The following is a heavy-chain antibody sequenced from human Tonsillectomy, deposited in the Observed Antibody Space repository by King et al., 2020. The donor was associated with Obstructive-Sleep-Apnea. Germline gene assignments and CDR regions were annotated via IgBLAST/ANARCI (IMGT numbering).Heavy chain of an antibody. D-gene: IGHD3-3*01. J-gene: IGHJ5*02. V-gene: IGHV3-13*04. CDR3: ARVSSIFGVVIRSWFDP. Sequence: QLVQSGGGLVQPGGSLRLSCAASGFTSSSYDMHWVRQATGKGLEWVSAIGTAGDTYYTCSVKGRLTISRENAKNPLFLQMNSLRAGDTAVYYCARVSSIFGVVIRSWFDPWGQGTLVTVSS. CDR2: IGTAGDT. CDR1: GFTSSSYD.